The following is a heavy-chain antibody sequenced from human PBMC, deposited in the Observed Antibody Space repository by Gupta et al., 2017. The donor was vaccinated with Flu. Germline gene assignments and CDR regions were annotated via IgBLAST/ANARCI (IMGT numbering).Heavy chain of an antibody. CDR3: AKDWKWNRNNYGMNV. CDR2: IAYDGSNE. V-gene: IGHV3-30*18. D-gene: IGHD5-24*01. CDR1: GFSFCDYV. Sequence: EQVVGAGGGVVQPGRSLRLPCVASGFSFCDYVIHWVRQAHGKGLGGVAIIAYDGSNEYDADYGKGRFSIYRDNSRNTLYLQMNSLRTEDTAVYYCAKDWKWNRNNYGMNVWGLGTTVIVSS. J-gene: IGHJ6*02.